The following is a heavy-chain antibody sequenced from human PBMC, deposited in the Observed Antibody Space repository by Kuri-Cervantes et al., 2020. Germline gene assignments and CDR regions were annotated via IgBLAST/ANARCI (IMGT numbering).Heavy chain of an antibody. CDR3: ARGLDSSGWYDYYYYYGMDV. CDR1: GFTFSSYS. Sequence: GGSLRLSCAASGFTFSSYSMNWVRQAPGKGLEWVSYISSSSSTIYYADSVKGRFTISRDNAKNSLYLQMNSLRAEDTAVYYCARGLDSSGWYDYYYYYGMDVWGQGTTVTVSS. D-gene: IGHD6-19*01. V-gene: IGHV3-48*04. CDR2: ISSSSSTI. J-gene: IGHJ6*02.